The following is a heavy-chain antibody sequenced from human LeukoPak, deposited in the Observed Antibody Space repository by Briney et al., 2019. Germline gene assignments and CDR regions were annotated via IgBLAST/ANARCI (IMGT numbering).Heavy chain of an antibody. CDR3: ARVPPMRGYSYGYYYYYGMDV. V-gene: IGHV1-24*01. D-gene: IGHD5-18*01. J-gene: IGHJ6*04. CDR2: FDPGDGET. CDR1: GYTLTELS. Sequence: GASVKVSCKVSGYTLTELSMHWVRQAPGKGLEWMGGFDPGDGETIYAQKFQGRVTMTEDTSTDTAYMELSSLRSEDTAVYYCARVPPMRGYSYGYYYYYGMDVWGKGTTVTVSS.